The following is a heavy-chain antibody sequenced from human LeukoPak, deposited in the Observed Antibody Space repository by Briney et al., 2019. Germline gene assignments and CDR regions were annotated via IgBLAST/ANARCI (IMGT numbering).Heavy chain of an antibody. CDR3: ARRRRPSSSSAYFDY. CDR2: IYHSGST. CDR1: GGSISSSSYY. Sequence: SETLSLTCTVSGGSISSSSYYWGWIRQPPGKGLEWIGSIYHSGSTYYNLSLKSRVTISVDTSKNQFSLKLSSVTAADTAVYYCARRRRPSSSSAYFDYWGQGTLVTVSS. V-gene: IGHV4-39*01. J-gene: IGHJ4*02. D-gene: IGHD6-6*01.